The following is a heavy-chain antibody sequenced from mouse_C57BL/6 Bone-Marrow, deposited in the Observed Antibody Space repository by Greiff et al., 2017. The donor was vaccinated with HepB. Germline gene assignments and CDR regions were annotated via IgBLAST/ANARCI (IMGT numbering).Heavy chain of an antibody. V-gene: IGHV5-2*03. J-gene: IGHJ4*01. D-gene: IGHD4-1*01. CDR1: EYEFPSHD. Sequence: EVKVEESGGGLVQPGESLKLSCESNEYEFPSHDMSWVRKTPEKRLELVAAINSDGGSTYYPDTMERRFIISRDNARKTRYLQMNSLRSEDTALYYCARHPNLYAMDYWGQGTSVTVSS. CDR2: INSDGGST. CDR3: ARHPNLYAMDY.